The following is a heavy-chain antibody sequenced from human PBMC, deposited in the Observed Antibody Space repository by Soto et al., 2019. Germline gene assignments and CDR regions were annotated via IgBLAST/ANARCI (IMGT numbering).Heavy chain of an antibody. CDR3: ARVRSGYDWGVRPYYYYGMDV. CDR2: IYYSGST. D-gene: IGHD5-12*01. CDR1: GGSISSYY. V-gene: IGHV4-59*01. Sequence: PSETLSLTCTVSGGSISSYYWSWIRQPPGKGLEWIGYIYYSGSTNYNPSLKSRVTISVDTFKNQFSLKLSSVTAADTAVYYCARVRSGYDWGVRPYYYYGMDVWGQGTTVTVSS. J-gene: IGHJ6*02.